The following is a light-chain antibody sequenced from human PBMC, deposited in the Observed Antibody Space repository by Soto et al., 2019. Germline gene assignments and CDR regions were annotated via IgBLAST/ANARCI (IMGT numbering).Light chain of an antibody. Sequence: QSVLTQPASVSGSPGQSITISCTGTSSDVGGYNYVSWYQQHPGKAPKLMIYDVSNRPSGVSNRFSGSKSGNTASLTISGLQAEDEADYYCSSYTTSGSLVFGGGTKDTVL. CDR1: SSDVGGYNY. J-gene: IGLJ2*01. CDR3: SSYTTSGSLV. V-gene: IGLV2-14*01. CDR2: DVS.